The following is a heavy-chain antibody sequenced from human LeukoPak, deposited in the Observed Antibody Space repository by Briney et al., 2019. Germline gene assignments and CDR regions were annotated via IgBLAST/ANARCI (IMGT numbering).Heavy chain of an antibody. CDR1: GFTFSSYW. CDR3: ARDNYYSIDY. CDR2: IKQDGSEK. D-gene: IGHD1-26*01. V-gene: IGHV3-7*01. Sequence: GGSLRLSCAASGFTFSSYWMSWVRQAPGKGLEWVANIKQDGSEKYYVDSVKGRFTISRDNAKNSLYLQMSGLGVDDTAVYYCARDNYYSIDYWGQGTLVTVSS. J-gene: IGHJ4*02.